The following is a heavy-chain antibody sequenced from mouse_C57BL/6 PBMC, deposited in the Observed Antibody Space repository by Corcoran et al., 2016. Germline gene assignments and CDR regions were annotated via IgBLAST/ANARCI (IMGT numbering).Heavy chain of an antibody. CDR1: GYTFTTYG. D-gene: IGHD1-1*01. Sequence: QIQLVQSGPELKKPGETVKNSCKASGYTFTTYGMSWVKQAPGKGLKWMGWINTYSGVPTYADDFKGRFAFSLETSASTAYLQINNLKNEDTATYFCARGFTTVVATPFAYWGQGTLVTVSA. CDR2: INTYSGVP. J-gene: IGHJ3*01. V-gene: IGHV9-3*01. CDR3: ARGFTTVVATPFAY.